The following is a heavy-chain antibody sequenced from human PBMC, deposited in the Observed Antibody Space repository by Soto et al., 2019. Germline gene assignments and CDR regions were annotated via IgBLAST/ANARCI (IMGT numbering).Heavy chain of an antibody. CDR3: ARTTVTTYYYCYGMYG. D-gene: IGHD4-17*01. V-gene: IGHV1-69*12. Sequence: QVQLVQSGAEVKKPGSSVKVSCKASGGTFSSYAISWVRQAPGQGLEWMGVIIAIFGTANYAQKFQGRVTITEDESTSTDYMELSSLRSEDTAVYYCARTTVTTYYYCYGMYGWGQGTTVTVSS. CDR1: GGTFSSYA. CDR2: IIAIFGTA. J-gene: IGHJ6*02.